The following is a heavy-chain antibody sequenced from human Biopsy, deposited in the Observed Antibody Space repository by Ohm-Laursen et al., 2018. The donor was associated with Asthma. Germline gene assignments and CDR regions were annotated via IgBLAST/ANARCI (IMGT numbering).Heavy chain of an antibody. Sequence: GSLRLSCAASGFTFSSSAMSWVRQAPGKGLERVSDITGSGGTTYYADSVRGRFTISRDNSKSTLFLQMDSLSAEDTAVYYCAKDFRGIAVAGDRGFDYWGQGTLVTVSS. J-gene: IGHJ4*02. CDR1: GFTFSSSA. V-gene: IGHV3-23*01. D-gene: IGHD6-19*01. CDR2: ITGSGGTT. CDR3: AKDFRGIAVAGDRGFDY.